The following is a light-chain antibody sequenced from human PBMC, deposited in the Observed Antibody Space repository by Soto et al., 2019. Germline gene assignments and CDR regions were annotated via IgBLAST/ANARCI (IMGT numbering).Light chain of an antibody. CDR1: QSVSSY. CDR2: DAS. CDR3: QQRSNWPLT. V-gene: IGKV3-11*01. J-gene: IGKJ1*01. Sequence: EIVLTQSPATLSLSPGERATLSCRASQSVSSYLAWYQQKPGQAPRLLIYDASNRATGIPARFSGSGSGTDFTLTISSLEPEDFAVYYFQQRSNWPLTVGQGTKVEIK.